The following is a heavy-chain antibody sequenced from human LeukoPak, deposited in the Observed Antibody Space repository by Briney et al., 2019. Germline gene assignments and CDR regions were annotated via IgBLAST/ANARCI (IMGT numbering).Heavy chain of an antibody. D-gene: IGHD3-10*01. V-gene: IGHV3-23*01. Sequence: GGSLRLSCAASGFTFTTYAMSWVRQAPGKGLEWVSGISGSGGNTYYADSVKGRLTISRDNSKNTLYLQMNRLRAEDTAVYYCAKDAYYYGSGTPYFFDYWGQGTLVTVSS. CDR1: GFTFTTYA. J-gene: IGHJ4*02. CDR3: AKDAYYYGSGTPYFFDY. CDR2: ISGSGGNT.